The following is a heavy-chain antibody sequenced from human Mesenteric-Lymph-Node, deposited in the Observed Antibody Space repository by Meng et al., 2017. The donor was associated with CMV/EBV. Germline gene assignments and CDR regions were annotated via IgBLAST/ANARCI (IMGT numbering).Heavy chain of an antibody. Sequence: GESLKISCATSGLTFSDYGMHWVRQAPGKGLEWVANINQDESEKYYVDSVKGRFTISRDNAKNSLFLQMNSLRAEDTAVYYCARVAGYCSGGGCYGYYFDFWGQGTLVTSPQ. CDR3: ARVAGYCSGGGCYGYYFDF. D-gene: IGHD2-15*01. CDR1: GLTFSDYG. V-gene: IGHV3-7*03. CDR2: INQDESEK. J-gene: IGHJ4*02.